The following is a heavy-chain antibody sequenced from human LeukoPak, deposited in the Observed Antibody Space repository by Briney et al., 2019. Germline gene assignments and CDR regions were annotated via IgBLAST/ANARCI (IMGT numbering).Heavy chain of an antibody. D-gene: IGHD6-6*01. Sequence: SETLSLTCAVSGYSISSGYYWGWIRQPPGKGLEWIGSIYHSGSTYYNPSLKSRVTISVDTSKNQFSLKLSSVTAADTAVYYCARHGAVEGIAARRAPFDYWGQGTLVTVSS. CDR3: ARHGAVEGIAARRAPFDY. V-gene: IGHV4-38-2*01. J-gene: IGHJ4*02. CDR2: IYHSGST. CDR1: GYSISSGYY.